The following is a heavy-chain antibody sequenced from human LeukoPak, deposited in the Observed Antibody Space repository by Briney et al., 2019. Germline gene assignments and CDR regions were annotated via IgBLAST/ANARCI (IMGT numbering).Heavy chain of an antibody. Sequence: SETLSLTCTVSGGXISSSSYYWGWIRQPPGKGLEWIGSIFYSGNTYYNPSLKSRVTISVDTSKHQVSLKLSSVTAADTAVYYCARQKVVTAIPIRYYFDYWGQGTLVTVSS. V-gene: IGHV4-39*01. CDR1: GGXISSSSYY. CDR3: ARQKVVTAIPIRYYFDY. J-gene: IGHJ4*02. D-gene: IGHD2-21*02. CDR2: IFYSGNT.